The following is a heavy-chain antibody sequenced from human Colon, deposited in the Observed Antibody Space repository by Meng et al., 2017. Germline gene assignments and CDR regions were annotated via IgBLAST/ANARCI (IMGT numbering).Heavy chain of an antibody. J-gene: IGHJ5*02. CDR2: IFHSGTS. CDR3: ARRNSNNWFDP. D-gene: IGHD2/OR15-2a*01. V-gene: IGHV4-4*02. Sequence: EPGQGLVKPSGTLSLTCAVSGASISGDNWWSWVRQPPGKGLERLGEIFHSGTSNYNPSLKSRVTISVDKSKNQFSLRLSSVTAADTAVYYCARRNSNNWFDPWGQGILVTVFS. CDR1: GASISGDNW.